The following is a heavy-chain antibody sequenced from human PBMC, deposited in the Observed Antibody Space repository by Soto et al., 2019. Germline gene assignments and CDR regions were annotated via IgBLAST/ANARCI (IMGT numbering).Heavy chain of an antibody. CDR2: ISYDGSNE. J-gene: IGHJ4*02. CDR3: AKSLWFGELYLEGFDY. Sequence: QVQLVESGGGVVQPGRSLRLSCAASGFTFSSYGMHWVRQAPGKGLEWVAVISYDGSNEYYADSVKGRFTISRDNSKNTLYLQMNSLRAEDTAVYYCAKSLWFGELYLEGFDYWGQGTLVTVSS. D-gene: IGHD3-10*01. V-gene: IGHV3-30*18. CDR1: GFTFSSYG.